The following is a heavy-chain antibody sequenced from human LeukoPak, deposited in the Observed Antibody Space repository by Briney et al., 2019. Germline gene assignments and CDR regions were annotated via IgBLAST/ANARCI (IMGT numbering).Heavy chain of an antibody. CDR1: GYTFTSYG. J-gene: IGHJ4*02. CDR3: ARDSYDSSGYYSLDY. Sequence: GASEKVSCKASGYTFTSYGISWVRQAPGQGLEWMGWISAYNGNTNYAQKLQGRVTMTTDTSTSTAYMELRSLRSDDTAVYYCARDSYDSSGYYSLDYWGQGTLVTVSS. D-gene: IGHD3-22*01. V-gene: IGHV1-18*01. CDR2: ISAYNGNT.